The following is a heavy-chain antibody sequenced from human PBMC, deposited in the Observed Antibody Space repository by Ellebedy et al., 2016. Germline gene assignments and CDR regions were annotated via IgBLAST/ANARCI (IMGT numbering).Heavy chain of an antibody. CDR3: ARWDYYYGMDV. Sequence: GGSLRLSCAASGFTFSIYWMSWVRQAPGKGLECVANIKQDGSEKSYVDSVKGRFTISRDNAKNSLYLQMNSLRAEDTAVYYCARWDYYYGMDVWGQGTTVTVSS. J-gene: IGHJ6*02. CDR2: IKQDGSEK. CDR1: GFTFSIYW. V-gene: IGHV3-7*01.